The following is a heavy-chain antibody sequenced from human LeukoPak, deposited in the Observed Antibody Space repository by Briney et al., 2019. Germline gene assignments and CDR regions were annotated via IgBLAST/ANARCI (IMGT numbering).Heavy chain of an antibody. J-gene: IGHJ6*02. CDR2: IGSSGATT. Sequence: GGSLRASCEASGFTFNKFAMSWVRQAPGKGPEWVSAIGSSGATTFYADSVKGRCTISRDNSKNTVYLEMNSLRAEDTAIYYCAKVSVGPLSRPTHVALYYGMDVWGQGTTVTVSS. V-gene: IGHV3-23*01. CDR3: AKVSVGPLSRPTHVALYYGMDV. CDR1: GFTFNKFA. D-gene: IGHD2-8*01.